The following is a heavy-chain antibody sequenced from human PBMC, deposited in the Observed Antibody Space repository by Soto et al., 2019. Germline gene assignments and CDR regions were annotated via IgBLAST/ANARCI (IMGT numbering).Heavy chain of an antibody. CDR1: GGSISSSSYY. V-gene: IGHV4-39*01. D-gene: IGHD3-22*01. CDR3: ATYYYDSSGYPTKFDP. J-gene: IGHJ5*02. Sequence: SETLSLTCTVSGGSISSSSYYWGWIRQPPGKGLEWIGSIYYSGSTYYNPSLKSRVTISVDTSKNQFSLKLSSVTAADTAVYYCATYYYDSSGYPTKFDPWGQGTLVSVSS. CDR2: IYYSGST.